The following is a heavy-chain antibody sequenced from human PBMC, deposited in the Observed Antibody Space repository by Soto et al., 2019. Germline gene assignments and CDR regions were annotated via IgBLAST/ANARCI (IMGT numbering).Heavy chain of an antibody. CDR2: IKDWGGT. D-gene: IGHD5-12*01. CDR1: GASFTGYY. Sequence: QLQQWGAGLLKPSETLSLTCAVHGASFTGYYWSWIRQPPGKGLEWIGEIKDWGGTNYSPSLRGRVTISADTSKNQFSLKLNSVTGADTAVYYCARGQEGIVATHWDQGTLVTVSS. V-gene: IGHV4-34*01. CDR3: ARGQEGIVATH. J-gene: IGHJ4*02.